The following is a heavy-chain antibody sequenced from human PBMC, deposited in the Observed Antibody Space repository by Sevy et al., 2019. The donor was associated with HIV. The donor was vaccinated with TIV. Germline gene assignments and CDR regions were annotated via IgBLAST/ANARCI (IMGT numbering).Heavy chain of an antibody. CDR3: AREGSVGAFDI. Sequence: GGSLRLSCAASGFTFSSYEMNWVRQAPGKGLEWVSYSSSSGSTIYYADSVKGRFTISRDNAKNSLYLQMNSLRAEDTAVYYCAREGSVGAFDIWGQGTMVTVSS. CDR2: SSSSGSTI. J-gene: IGHJ3*02. V-gene: IGHV3-48*03. CDR1: GFTFSSYE.